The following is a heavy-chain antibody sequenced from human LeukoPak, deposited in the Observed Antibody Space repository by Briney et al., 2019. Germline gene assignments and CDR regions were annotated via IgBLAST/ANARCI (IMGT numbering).Heavy chain of an antibody. J-gene: IGHJ6*02. Sequence: SQTLSLTCTVSGGSISSGGYYWSWIRQHPGKGLERIGYIYYSGSTYYNPSLKSRVTISVDTSKNQFSLKLSSVTAADTAVYYCARDRGRILSRGYYYYYGMDVWGQGTTVTVSS. V-gene: IGHV4-31*03. CDR1: GGSISSGGYY. CDR3: ARDRGRILSRGYYYYYGMDV. D-gene: IGHD2/OR15-2a*01. CDR2: IYYSGST.